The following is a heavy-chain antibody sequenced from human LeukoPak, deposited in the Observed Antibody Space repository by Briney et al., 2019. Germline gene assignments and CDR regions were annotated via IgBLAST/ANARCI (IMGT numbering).Heavy chain of an antibody. Sequence: GASVKVSCKASGYTFTGYYMHWVRQAPGQGLEWMGWINPNSGGTNYAQKFQGRVTMARDTSISTAYMELSRLRSDDTAVYYCARGDYSDYYYMDVWGKGTTVTVSS. CDR1: GYTFTGYY. J-gene: IGHJ6*03. CDR2: INPNSGGT. CDR3: ARGDYSDYYYMDV. V-gene: IGHV1-2*02.